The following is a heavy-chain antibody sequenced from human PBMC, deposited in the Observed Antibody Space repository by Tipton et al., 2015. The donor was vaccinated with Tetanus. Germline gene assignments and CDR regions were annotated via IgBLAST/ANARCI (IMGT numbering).Heavy chain of an antibody. CDR1: GDSISSNY. CDR3: ARDRGFTTYKYFDP. Sequence: TLSLTCTVSGDSISSNYWSWIRQPAGKGPEWIGRIYINGRNNYNPSLKSRVTMSIDTSKNQFSLNLRSVTAADTAVYYCARDRGFTTYKYFDPWGQGTLVTVSS. CDR2: IYINGRN. J-gene: IGHJ5*02. D-gene: IGHD5-24*01. V-gene: IGHV4-4*07.